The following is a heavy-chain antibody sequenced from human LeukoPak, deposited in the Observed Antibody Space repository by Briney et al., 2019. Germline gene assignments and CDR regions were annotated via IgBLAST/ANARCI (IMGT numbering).Heavy chain of an antibody. CDR3: ASLDSSGYYSDY. V-gene: IGHV4-31*03. J-gene: IGHJ4*02. Sequence: SQTLSLTCTVPGGSISSGGYYWSWIRQHPGKGLEWIGYIYYSGSTYYNPSLKSRVTISVDTSKNQFSLKLSSVTAADTAVYYCASLDSSGYYSDYWGQGTLVTVSS. CDR1: GGSISSGGYY. D-gene: IGHD3-22*01. CDR2: IYYSGST.